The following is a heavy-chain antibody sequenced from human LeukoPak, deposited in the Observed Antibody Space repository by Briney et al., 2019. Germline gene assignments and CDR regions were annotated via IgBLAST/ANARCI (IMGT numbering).Heavy chain of an antibody. Sequence: PGGSLRLSCAASGFTFSNYATNWVRQAPGKALEWVSATSGSGDRTYYADSVKGRFTISRDNSKNTLYLQMNSLRAEDTALYYCAKEWRYSSSWYQYYFDSWGQGTLVTVSS. V-gene: IGHV3-23*01. CDR2: TSGSGDRT. CDR3: AKEWRYSSSWYQYYFDS. J-gene: IGHJ4*02. D-gene: IGHD6-13*01. CDR1: GFTFSNYA.